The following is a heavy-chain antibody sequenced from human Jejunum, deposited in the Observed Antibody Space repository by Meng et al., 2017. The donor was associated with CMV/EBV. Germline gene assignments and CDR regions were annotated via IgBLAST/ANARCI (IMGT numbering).Heavy chain of an antibody. J-gene: IGHJ5*02. Sequence: FSFINYGMSCVRPVPVNGLECVSVLYRAASTPSSPHSVQRRFTISRDNSKNTLYLQMNSLRDEDTAVYYCAKGITSNWNNWFDPWGQGTPVTVSS. V-gene: IGHV3-23*03. CDR2: LYRAASTP. D-gene: IGHD1-1*01. CDR1: FSFINYG. CDR3: AKGITSNWNNWFDP.